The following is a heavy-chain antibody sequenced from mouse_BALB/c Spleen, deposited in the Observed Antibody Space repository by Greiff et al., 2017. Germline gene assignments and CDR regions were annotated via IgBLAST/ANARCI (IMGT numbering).Heavy chain of an antibody. CDR1: GFTFSSYA. J-gene: IGHJ3*01. Sequence: DVMLVESGGGLVKPGGSLKLSCAASGFTFSSYAMSWVRQTPEKRLEWVASISSGGSTYYPDSVKGRFTISRDNARNILYLQMSSLRSEDTAMYYCARESPYDYDPFAYWGQGTLVTVSA. D-gene: IGHD2-4*01. V-gene: IGHV5-6-5*01. CDR3: ARESPYDYDPFAY. CDR2: ISSGGST.